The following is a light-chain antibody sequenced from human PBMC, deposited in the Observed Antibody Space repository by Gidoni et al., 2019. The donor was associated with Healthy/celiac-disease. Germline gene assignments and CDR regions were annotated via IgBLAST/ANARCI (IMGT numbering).Light chain of an antibody. Sequence: EIVMPQSPATLSVSPGQRATPSCRASQSVSSNLAWYQQNPGQAPRLLIYGAATRATGIPARFSGSGSGTEFTLTISSLQSEDFAVYYCQQYNSWPPITFGQGTRLEIK. J-gene: IGKJ5*01. V-gene: IGKV3-15*01. CDR3: QQYNSWPPIT. CDR1: QSVSSN. CDR2: GAA.